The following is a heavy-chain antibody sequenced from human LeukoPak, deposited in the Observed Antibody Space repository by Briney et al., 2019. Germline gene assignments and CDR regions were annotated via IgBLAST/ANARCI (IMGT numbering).Heavy chain of an antibody. CDR1: GFTFSTHD. CDR3: AKDPKNHYVSGSYYVY. Sequence: GGSLRLSCAASGFTFSTHDMHWVRQAPGKGLEWVAFIRYDGSNKYYADSVKGRFTISRDNSKNTLYLQMNSLRAEDTALYYCAKDPKNHYVSGSYYVYWGQGTLVTVSP. V-gene: IGHV3-30*02. CDR2: IRYDGSNK. D-gene: IGHD3-10*01. J-gene: IGHJ4*02.